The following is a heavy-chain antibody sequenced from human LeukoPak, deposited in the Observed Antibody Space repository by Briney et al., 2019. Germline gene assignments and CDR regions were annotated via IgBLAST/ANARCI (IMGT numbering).Heavy chain of an antibody. CDR2: ISGSGDST. Sequence: PGGSLRLSCAASGFTFSNYAMSWVRQAPGKGLECVSTISGSGDSTYYADSVKGRLTISRDNFKNTLHLQMNSLRAEDTALYYCAKVPYSDYGSGRPPFMDAWGQGTTVTVSS. CDR3: AKVPYSDYGSGRPPFMDA. J-gene: IGHJ6*02. CDR1: GFTFSNYA. D-gene: IGHD3-10*01. V-gene: IGHV3-23*01.